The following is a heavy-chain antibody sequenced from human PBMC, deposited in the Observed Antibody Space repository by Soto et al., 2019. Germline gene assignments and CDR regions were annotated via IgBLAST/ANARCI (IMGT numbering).Heavy chain of an antibody. D-gene: IGHD6-25*01. Sequence: EVQLVESGGGLIQPGGSLRLSCAASGFSFNTYAMNWVRQAPGKGLEWISYISSSSSRIYYADSVNGRFTLSRDNAKNSLYLQMNSLRAEDTAVYYCASDPGIAAAGMDYWGQGTLVTVSS. V-gene: IGHV3-48*04. CDR3: ASDPGIAAAGMDY. CDR1: GFSFNTYA. J-gene: IGHJ4*02. CDR2: ISSSSSRI.